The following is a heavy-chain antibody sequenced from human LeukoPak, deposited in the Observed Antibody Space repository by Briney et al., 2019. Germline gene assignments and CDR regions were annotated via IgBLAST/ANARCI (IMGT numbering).Heavy chain of an antibody. CDR1: GGSFSGYY. D-gene: IGHD6-13*01. CDR2: INHSGST. J-gene: IGHJ2*01. Sequence: SETLSLTCAVYGGSFSGYYWSWIRQPPGKGLEWIGKINHSGSTNYNPSLKSRVTISVDTSKNQFSLKLSSVTAADTAVYYCTRSRRDSSSWYVFWYFDLWGRGTLVTVSS. V-gene: IGHV4-34*01. CDR3: TRSRRDSSSWYVFWYFDL.